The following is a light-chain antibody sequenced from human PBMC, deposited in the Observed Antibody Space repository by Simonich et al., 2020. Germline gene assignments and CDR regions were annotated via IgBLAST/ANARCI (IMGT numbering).Light chain of an antibody. Sequence: IQMTQSPSTLSASVGDRVTITCRASQSISSWLAWYQQKPGKAPKLLIYKASSLESGVPSRFRGSGSGTEFTLTISSLQPDDFATYYCQQYNSYLYTFGQGTKLEIK. CDR2: KAS. V-gene: IGKV1-5*03. CDR3: QQYNSYLYT. CDR1: QSISSW. J-gene: IGKJ2*01.